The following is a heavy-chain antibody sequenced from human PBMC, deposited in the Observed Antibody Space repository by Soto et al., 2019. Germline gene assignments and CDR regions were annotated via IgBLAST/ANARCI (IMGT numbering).Heavy chain of an antibody. CDR2: IGDSGAST. D-gene: IGHD1-26*01. J-gene: IGHJ6*04. CDR3: AKGVELEA. CDR1: GFSFSSFA. V-gene: IGHV3-23*01. Sequence: EVLLLESGGGLVQPGGSLRLSCEASGFSFSSFAMNWVRQAPGKGLEWVSAIGDSGASTYYADSVKGRCTITRDNSRNTLYLQLNRLRADDTAGYYCAKGVELEAWGNGTTVTVSS.